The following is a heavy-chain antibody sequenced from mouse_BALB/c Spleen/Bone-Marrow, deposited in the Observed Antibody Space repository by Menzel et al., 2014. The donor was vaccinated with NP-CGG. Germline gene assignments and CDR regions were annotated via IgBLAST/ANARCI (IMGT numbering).Heavy chain of an antibody. Sequence: QVQLKESGPGLVAPSQSLSITCTVSGFSLTSYGVHWVRQPPGKGLEWLGIIWAGGSTNYNSALMSRLSISKDNSKSQVFLKMNSLQTDDTAMYYCAREDGYFHYYAVDYWGQRTSVTVSS. CDR1: GFSLTSYG. CDR2: IWAGGST. J-gene: IGHJ4*01. V-gene: IGHV2-9*02. CDR3: AREDGYFHYYAVDY. D-gene: IGHD2-3*01.